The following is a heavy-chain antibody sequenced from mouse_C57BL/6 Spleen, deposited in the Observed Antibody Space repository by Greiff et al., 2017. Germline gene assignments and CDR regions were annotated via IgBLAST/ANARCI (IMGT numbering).Heavy chain of an antibody. CDR3: AKDWDGRYYAMDY. CDR2: IWRGGST. CDR1: GFSLTSYG. D-gene: IGHD2-3*01. V-gene: IGHV2-5*01. J-gene: IGHJ4*01. Sequence: VKVVESGPGLVQPSQSLSITCTVSGFSLTSYGVHWVRQSPGKGLEWLGVIWRGGSTDSNAAFMSRLSITKDNSKSQVFFKMNSLQADDTAIYYCAKDWDGRYYAMDYWGQGTSVTVSS.